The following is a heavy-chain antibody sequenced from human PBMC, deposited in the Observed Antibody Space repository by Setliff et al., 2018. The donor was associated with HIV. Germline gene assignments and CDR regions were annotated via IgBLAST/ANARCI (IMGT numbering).Heavy chain of an antibody. CDR3: ATGRLRATSPFDN. CDR2: ISKNSFSI. V-gene: IGHV3-23*01. J-gene: IGHJ4*02. CDR1: GFTFDNVD. Sequence: HPGGSLRLSCAASGFTFDNVDMNWVRQAPGKGPEWVSSISKNSFSIYYTDSVKGRFTVSRDNSRDTLYLQMNSLRAEDTAVYYCATGRLRATSPFDNWGQGTLVTAPQ. D-gene: IGHD1-26*01.